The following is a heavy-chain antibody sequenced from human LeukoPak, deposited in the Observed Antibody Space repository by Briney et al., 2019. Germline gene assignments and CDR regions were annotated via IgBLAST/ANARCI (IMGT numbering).Heavy chain of an antibody. V-gene: IGHV4-59*13. CDR1: GGPFSSYD. D-gene: IGHD2-21*02. CDR3: VRGVTHPKTYYFDY. CDR2: IYYSGST. J-gene: IGHJ4*02. Sequence: KTSETLSLTCTVSGGPFSSYDWSWIRQPPGKGLEWIGYIYYSGSTNYNPSLKSRVTISVDTSKNQFSLKLSSVTAADTAVYYCVRGVTHPKTYYFDYWGQGTLVTVSS.